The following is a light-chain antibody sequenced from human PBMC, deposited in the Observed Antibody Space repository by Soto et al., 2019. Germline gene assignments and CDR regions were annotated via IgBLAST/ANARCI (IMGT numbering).Light chain of an antibody. CDR2: SNN. Sequence: QSVLTQSPSASGTPGQRVTISCSGISSNIGSNPVNWYQQLPGTAPKLLIYSNNQRPSGVPDRFSGSKSGTSASLAISGLQFEDEADYICAAWDDSLNGYVVFGGGTKLTVL. CDR1: SSNIGSNP. V-gene: IGLV1-44*01. CDR3: AAWDDSLNGYVV. J-gene: IGLJ2*01.